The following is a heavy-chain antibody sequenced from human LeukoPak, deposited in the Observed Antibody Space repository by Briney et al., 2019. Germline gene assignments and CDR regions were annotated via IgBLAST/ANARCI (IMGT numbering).Heavy chain of an antibody. J-gene: IGHJ4*02. CDR1: GFTVSSNY. CDR3: ARVIAGSSGYFDY. D-gene: IGHD3-22*01. Sequence: PGGSLRLSCAASGFTVSSNYMSWVRQAPGKGLEWVSVIYSGGSTYYADSVKGRFTTSRDNSKITLYLQMNSLRAEDTGVYYCARVIAGSSGYFDYWGQGTLVTVSS. V-gene: IGHV3-66*02. CDR2: IYSGGST.